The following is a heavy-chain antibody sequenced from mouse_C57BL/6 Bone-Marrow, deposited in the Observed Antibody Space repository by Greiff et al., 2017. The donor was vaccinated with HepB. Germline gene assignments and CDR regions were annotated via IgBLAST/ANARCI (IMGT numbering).Heavy chain of an antibody. J-gene: IGHJ1*03. CDR1: GFTFSSYG. CDR3: ASSSGTGWYFDV. CDR2: ISSGGSYT. Sequence: EVKLVESGGDLVKPGGSLKLSCAASGFTFSSYGMSWVRQTPDKRLEWVATISSGGSYTYYPDSVKGRFTISRDNAKNTLYLQMSSLKSEDTAMYYCASSSGTGWYFDVWGTGTTVTVSS. D-gene: IGHD3-3*01. V-gene: IGHV5-6*02.